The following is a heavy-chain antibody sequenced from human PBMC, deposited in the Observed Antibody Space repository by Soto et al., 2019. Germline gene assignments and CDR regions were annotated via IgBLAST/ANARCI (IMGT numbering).Heavy chain of an antibody. CDR2: INHSGRT. CDR1: GGSFSGYC. D-gene: IGHD3-3*01. CDR3: ARGRKYYDFWSGYSHPRYYFNY. J-gene: IGHJ4*02. Sequence: SETLSLTCAVYGGSFSGYCWSWIRQPPGKGLEWIGEINHSGRTNYNPSLKSRVTISVDTSKSQFSLKLSSVTAADTAVYYCARGRKYYDFWSGYSHPRYYFNYWGQGTLVTVSS. V-gene: IGHV4-34*01.